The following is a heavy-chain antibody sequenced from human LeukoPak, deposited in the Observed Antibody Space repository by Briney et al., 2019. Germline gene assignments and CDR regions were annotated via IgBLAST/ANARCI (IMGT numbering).Heavy chain of an antibody. J-gene: IGHJ4*02. CDR1: GFTFSSYS. V-gene: IGHV3-21*01. CDR2: ISSSSSYI. Sequence: GGSLRLSCAASGFTFSSYSMNWVRQAPGKGLEWVSSISSSSSYIYYADSVKGRFTISRDNAKNSLYLQMNSLRAEDTAVYYCARGAYTFGGVIDDYWGQGTLVTVSS. D-gene: IGHD3-16*01. CDR3: ARGAYTFGGVIDDY.